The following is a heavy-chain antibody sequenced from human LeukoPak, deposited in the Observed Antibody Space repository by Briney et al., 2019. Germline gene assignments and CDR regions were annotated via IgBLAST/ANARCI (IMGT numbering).Heavy chain of an antibody. J-gene: IGHJ4*02. V-gene: IGHV4-39*01. D-gene: IGHD3-22*01. CDR3: GRRVAGSGYRDY. Sequence: PSETLSLTCTVSGGSISSSSYFWAWIRQPPGTGLEWIGNINYSGSTHFNASLKSRVTISVDASKNQFSLKLSSVTAADTAVYYCGRRVAGSGYRDYWGQGTLVTVSS. CDR1: GGSISSSSYF. CDR2: INYSGST.